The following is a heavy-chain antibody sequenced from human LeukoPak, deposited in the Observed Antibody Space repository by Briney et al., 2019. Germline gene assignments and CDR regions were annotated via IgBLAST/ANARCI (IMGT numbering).Heavy chain of an antibody. J-gene: IGHJ6*02. CDR1: GGSISSYY. CDR3: AITIVSSGWFVSYYGMDV. D-gene: IGHD6-19*01. V-gene: IGHV4-4*07. Sequence: SETLPLTCTVSGGSISSYYWSWIRQPAGKGLEWIGRIYTSGSTNYNPSLKSRVTMSVDTSKNQFSLKLSSVTAADTAVYYCAITIVSSGWFVSYYGMDVWGQGTTVTVSS. CDR2: IYTSGST.